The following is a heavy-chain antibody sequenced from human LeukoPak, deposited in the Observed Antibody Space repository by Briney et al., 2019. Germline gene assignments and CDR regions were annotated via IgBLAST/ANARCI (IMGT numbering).Heavy chain of an antibody. D-gene: IGHD6-6*01. CDR3: ARGPRYSSSSYYFDY. CDR2: ISSNGGST. J-gene: IGHJ4*02. CDR1: GFTFSSYA. V-gene: IGHV3-64*01. Sequence: GGSLRLSCAASGFTFSSYAMHWVRQAPGKGLEYVSAISSNGGSTSYANSVKGRFTISRDNSKNPLDLQMGSLRAEDMAVYYCARGPRYSSSSYYFDYWRQGTLVTVSS.